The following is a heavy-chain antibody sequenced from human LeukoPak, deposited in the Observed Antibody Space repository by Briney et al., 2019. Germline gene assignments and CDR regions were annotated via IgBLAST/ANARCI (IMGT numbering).Heavy chain of an antibody. D-gene: IGHD6-19*01. CDR3: ASSSGWYGFDY. V-gene: IGHV4-30-2*01. Sequence: PSQTLSLTCAVSGGSISSGGYSWSWIRQPPGTGLEWIGYIYHSGSTYYNPSLKSRVTISVDRSKNQFSLKLSSVTAADTAVYYCASSSGWYGFDYWGQGTLVTVSS. J-gene: IGHJ4*02. CDR1: GGSISSGGYS. CDR2: IYHSGST.